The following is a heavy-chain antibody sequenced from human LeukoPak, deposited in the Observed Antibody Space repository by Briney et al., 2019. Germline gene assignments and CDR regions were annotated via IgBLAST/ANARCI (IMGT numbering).Heavy chain of an antibody. CDR2: IFSGGDT. CDR1: GFTVTNNY. CDR3: ARGQIGVTGLNC. Sequence: GGSLRLSCAAAGFTVTNNYIHWVRQAPGKGLEWVSIIFSGGDTYYTDPVKGRFTISRGNSKNTIYLQMNTLRVEDTALYYCARGQIGVTGLNCWGQGTLVTVSS. D-gene: IGHD1-20*01. V-gene: IGHV3-53*01. J-gene: IGHJ4*02.